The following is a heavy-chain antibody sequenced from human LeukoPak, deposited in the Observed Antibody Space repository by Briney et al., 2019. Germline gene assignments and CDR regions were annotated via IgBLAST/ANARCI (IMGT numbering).Heavy chain of an antibody. CDR3: AREDCSSTSCPRKNVFDI. D-gene: IGHD2-2*01. J-gene: IGHJ3*02. V-gene: IGHV1-69*13. CDR2: IIPIFGTA. CDR1: GGTFSSYA. Sequence: ASVKVSCKASGGTFSSYAISWVRQAPGQGLEWMGGIIPIFGTANYAQKFQGRVTIIADESTSTAYMELGSLRSEDTAVYYCAREDCSSTSCPRKNVFDIWGQGTMVTVSS.